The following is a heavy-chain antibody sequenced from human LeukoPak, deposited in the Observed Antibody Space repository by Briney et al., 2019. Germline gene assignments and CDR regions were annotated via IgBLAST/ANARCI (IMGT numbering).Heavy chain of an antibody. V-gene: IGHV3-7*01. CDR2: IKQDGSEK. CDR3: AKDEISYRGGDCFFVY. Sequence: PGGSLRLSCAASGFTFSSYWMSWVRQAPGKGLEWVANIKQDGSEKYYVDSVKGRFTISRDNSKNTLYLQMNSLRAEDTAVYFCAKDEISYRGGDCFFVYWGQGTLVTVSS. D-gene: IGHD2-21*02. CDR1: GFTFSSYW. J-gene: IGHJ4*02.